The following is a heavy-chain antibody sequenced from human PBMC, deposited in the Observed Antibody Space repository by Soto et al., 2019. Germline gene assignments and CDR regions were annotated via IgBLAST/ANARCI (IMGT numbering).Heavy chain of an antibody. J-gene: IGHJ4*02. CDR3: ARDNGVLRFLEWPLDY. CDR2: IILIFGTA. Sequence: ASVKVSCKASGGTFSSYAISWVRQAPGQGLEWMGGIILIFGTANYAQKFQGRVTITADKSTSTAYMELSSLRSEDTAVYYCARDNGVLRFLEWPLDYWGQGTLVTVSS. CDR1: GGTFSSYA. V-gene: IGHV1-69*06. D-gene: IGHD3-3*01.